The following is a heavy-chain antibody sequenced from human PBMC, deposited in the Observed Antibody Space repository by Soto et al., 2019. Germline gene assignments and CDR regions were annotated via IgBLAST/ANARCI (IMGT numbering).Heavy chain of an antibody. D-gene: IGHD3-3*01. V-gene: IGHV3-15*07. CDR1: GFTFSNAW. CDR3: TTDPTPGGGSGYYGNYYCYYYGMDV. J-gene: IGHJ6*02. Sequence: GGSLRLSCAASGFTFSNAWMNWVRQAPGKGLEWVGRIKSKTDGGTTDYAAPVKGRFTISRDDSKNTLYLQMNSLKTEDTAVYYCTTDPTPGGGSGYYGNYYCYYYGMDVWGPGTTVTVSS. CDR2: IKSKTDGGTT.